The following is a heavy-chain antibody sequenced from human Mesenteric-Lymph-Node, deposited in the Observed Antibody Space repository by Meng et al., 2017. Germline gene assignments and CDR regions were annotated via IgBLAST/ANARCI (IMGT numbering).Heavy chain of an antibody. J-gene: IGHJ4*02. CDR2: IYWSDAK. D-gene: IGHD3-10*01. Sequence: SGPTLVKPTQTLTLTCTSFGFSHSTSGVGVVWTRQPPGKALEWLAPIYWSDAKHYNPSLQSRLTVTKDTSKNEVVLTLTNLDPVDTATYYCAHRPPPYSSGSHYNYWGQGALVTVSS. CDR1: GFSHSTSGVG. CDR3: AHRPPPYSSGSHYNY. V-gene: IGHV2-5*01.